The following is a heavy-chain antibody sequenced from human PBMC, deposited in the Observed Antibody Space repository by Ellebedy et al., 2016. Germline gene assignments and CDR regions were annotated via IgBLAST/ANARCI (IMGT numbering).Heavy chain of an antibody. CDR2: IYHSGST. Sequence: SETLSLTXTVSGYSISSGYYWGWIRQPPGKGLEWIGSIYHSGSTYYNPSLKSRVTISVDTSKNQFSLKLSSVTAADTAVYYCARGMVRGVTNWFNPWGQGTLVTVSS. V-gene: IGHV4-38-2*02. CDR1: GYSISSGYY. D-gene: IGHD3-10*01. CDR3: ARGMVRGVTNWFNP. J-gene: IGHJ5*02.